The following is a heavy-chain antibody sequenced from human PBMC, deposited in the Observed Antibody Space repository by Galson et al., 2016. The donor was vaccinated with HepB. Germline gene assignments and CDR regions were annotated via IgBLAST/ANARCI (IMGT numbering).Heavy chain of an antibody. D-gene: IGHD5-12*01. V-gene: IGHV3-23*01. J-gene: IGHJ4*02. CDR3: ARYSGPWFHFDN. CDR2: ISESGFST. Sequence: SLRLSCAASGFTFNNHAMSWVRQAPGKGLEWVSGISESGFSTYYADSVKGRFTISRDNSKTTLNLQMNSLRVDDTATYYCARYSGPWFHFDNWGQGILVTVSS. CDR1: GFTFNNHA.